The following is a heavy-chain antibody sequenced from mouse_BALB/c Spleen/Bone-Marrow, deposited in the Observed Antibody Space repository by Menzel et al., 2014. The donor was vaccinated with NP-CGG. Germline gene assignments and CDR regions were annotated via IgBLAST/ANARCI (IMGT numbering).Heavy chain of an antibody. Sequence: EVKLMESGGGLVKPGGPLKLSCAASGFAFSSYDMSWVRQTPEKRLEWVATFSSGDNYTYYPDSVKGRFTLSRDNARNTLYLQMTSLRSEDTAFYYCARQGTGTGYFDYWGQGTTLTVSS. CDR1: GFAFSSYD. D-gene: IGHD4-1*01. V-gene: IGHV5-9*02. J-gene: IGHJ2*01. CDR2: FSSGDNYT. CDR3: ARQGTGTGYFDY.